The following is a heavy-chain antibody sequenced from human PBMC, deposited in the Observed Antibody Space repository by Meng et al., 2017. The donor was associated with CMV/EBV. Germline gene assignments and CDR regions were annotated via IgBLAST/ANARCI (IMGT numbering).Heavy chain of an antibody. J-gene: IGHJ6*02. CDR2: IGTAGDT. CDR1: GFTFSSYD. V-gene: IGHV3-13*01. CDR3: ARGPGYCSSTSCYMWLDRGGMDV. Sequence: GESLKISCAASGFTFSSYDMHWVRQATGKGLEWVSAIGTAGDTYYPGSVKGRFTISRENAKNSLYLQMNSLRAGDTAVYYCARGPGYCSSTSCYMWLDRGGMDVWGQGTTVTVSS. D-gene: IGHD2-2*02.